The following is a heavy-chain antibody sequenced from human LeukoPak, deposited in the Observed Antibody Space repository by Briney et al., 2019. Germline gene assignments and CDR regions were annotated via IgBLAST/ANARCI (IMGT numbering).Heavy chain of an antibody. CDR3: ARTLYNTGSYYMDV. J-gene: IGHJ6*03. D-gene: IGHD5-24*01. CDR2: ISSSGSFI. Sequence: PGGSLRLSCTASGFTFSSYEVNWVRQAPGKGLEWVSDISSSGSFIYYADSVKGRFIISRDNAKNSLYPQLNSLRAEDTAVYYCARTLYNTGSYYMDVWGKGTTVTVSS. CDR1: GFTFSSYE. V-gene: IGHV3-48*03.